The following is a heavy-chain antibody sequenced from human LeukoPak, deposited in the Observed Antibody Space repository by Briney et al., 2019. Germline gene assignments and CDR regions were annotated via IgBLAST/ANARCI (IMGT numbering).Heavy chain of an antibody. Sequence: PGGSLRLSCAASGFAFSTYALSWVRQAPGKGLEWVSTISGSGSSTYYADSVKGRFTISRDNSKNTLYLQMNSLRAEDTAVYYCARGGFGELLWYYFDYWGQGTLVTVSS. CDR2: ISGSGSST. CDR3: ARGGFGELLWYYFDY. D-gene: IGHD3-10*01. J-gene: IGHJ4*02. CDR1: GFAFSTYA. V-gene: IGHV3-23*01.